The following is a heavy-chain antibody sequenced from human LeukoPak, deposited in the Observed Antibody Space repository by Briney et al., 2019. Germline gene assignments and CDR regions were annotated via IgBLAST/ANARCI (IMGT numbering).Heavy chain of an antibody. Sequence: PSGTRSLTCTVSGGSISSSSSYWGWLRQPPGKGLEWIASVRYSGKTYYNPSLKSRVTMSLHTSKNQFSLRLTSVTAADTAVYSCARHYYDSSGLAYYFDYWGQGTLVTVSS. D-gene: IGHD3-22*01. CDR3: ARHYYDSSGLAYYFDY. CDR2: VRYSGKT. J-gene: IGHJ4*02. CDR1: GGSISSSSSY. V-gene: IGHV4-39*01.